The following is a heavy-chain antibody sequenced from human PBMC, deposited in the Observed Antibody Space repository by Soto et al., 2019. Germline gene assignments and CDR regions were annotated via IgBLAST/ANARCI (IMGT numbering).Heavy chain of an antibody. V-gene: IGHV4-31*03. CDR3: ARNMVRGVTDY. D-gene: IGHD3-10*01. Sequence: RFTDCSVSCCSNSEGSYFLAWFRQHPGKGLEWIGYIYYSGSTYYNPSLKSRVTISVDTSKNQFSLKLSSVTAADTAVYYCARNMVRGVTDYWGQGTLVTVSS. CDR2: IYYSGST. J-gene: IGHJ4*02. CDR1: CCSNSEGSYF.